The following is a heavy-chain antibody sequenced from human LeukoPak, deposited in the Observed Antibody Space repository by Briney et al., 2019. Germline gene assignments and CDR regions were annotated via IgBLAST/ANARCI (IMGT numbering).Heavy chain of an antibody. D-gene: IGHD6-13*01. CDR1: GFTFSSYW. CDR2: ISGSGGST. Sequence: GGSLRLSCAASGFTFSSYWMSWVRQAPGKGLEWVSAISGSGGSTYYADSVKGRFTISRDNSKNTLYLQMNSLRAEDTAVYYCASRSSSWPEYFDYWGQGTLVTVSS. CDR3: ASRSSSWPEYFDY. J-gene: IGHJ4*02. V-gene: IGHV3-23*01.